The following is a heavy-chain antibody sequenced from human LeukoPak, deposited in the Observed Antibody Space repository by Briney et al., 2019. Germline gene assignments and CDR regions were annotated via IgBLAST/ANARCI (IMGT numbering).Heavy chain of an antibody. CDR3: ARDRSVLRFLGH. J-gene: IGHJ4*02. CDR2: IWYDGSNK. V-gene: IGHV3-33*01. D-gene: IGHD3-3*01. CDR1: GFTFSSYG. Sequence: GGSLRLSCAASGFTFSSYGMPWVRQAPGKGLEWVAVIWYDGSNKYYADSVKGRFTISRDNSKNTLYLQMNSLRAEDTAVYYCARDRSVLRFLGHWGQGTLVTVSS.